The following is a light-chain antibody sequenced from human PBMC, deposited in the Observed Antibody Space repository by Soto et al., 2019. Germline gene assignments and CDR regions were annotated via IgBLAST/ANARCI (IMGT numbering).Light chain of an antibody. Sequence: QSVLTQPPSASGTPGQRVTISCSGSSSNMGTSYVYWYQQLPGTAPKLLIYRNNQRRSGVPDRFSGSKSGTSASLAISGLRSDAEADYYCAAWDDGLSGWVFGGGTKLTVL. CDR2: RNN. V-gene: IGLV1-47*01. CDR1: SSNMGTSY. J-gene: IGLJ3*02. CDR3: AAWDDGLSGWV.